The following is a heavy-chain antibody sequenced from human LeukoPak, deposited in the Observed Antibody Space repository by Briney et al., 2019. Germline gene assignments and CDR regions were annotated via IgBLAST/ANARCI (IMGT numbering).Heavy chain of an antibody. CDR1: GYTFTNYY. J-gene: IGHJ4*02. Sequence: ASVKVSCKASGYTFTNYYMHWVRQAPRQGLEWMGIINPSGGSTTYAQKFQGRVTMTRDTSTSTVYMELSSLRSEDAAVYYCARDLSGNKYGHFDYWGQGTLDTVSS. V-gene: IGHV1-46*01. D-gene: IGHD1-26*01. CDR2: INPSGGST. CDR3: ARDLSGNKYGHFDY.